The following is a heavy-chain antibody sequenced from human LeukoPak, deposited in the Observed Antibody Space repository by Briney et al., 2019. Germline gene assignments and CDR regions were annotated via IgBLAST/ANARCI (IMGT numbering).Heavy chain of an antibody. CDR1: GFTFSIYS. CDR2: ISSGSSPI. V-gene: IGHV3-48*02. J-gene: IGHJ4*02. D-gene: IGHD4-11*01. Sequence: GGSLRLSCAASGFTFSIYSMNWVRQAPGKGLEWVSYISSGSSPIYYADSVKGRFTISRDNAKNSLYLQMNSLRDEDTAVYYCARDRVSIFDYRGQEALVTVSS. CDR3: ARDRVSIFDY.